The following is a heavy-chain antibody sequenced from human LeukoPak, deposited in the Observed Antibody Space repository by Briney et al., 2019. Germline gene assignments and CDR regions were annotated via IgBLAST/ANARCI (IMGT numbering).Heavy chain of an antibody. Sequence: GGSLRLSCAASGLSFSSFSMNWARQAPGKGLEWVSYSSSSSSTIYYADFVEGRFTISRDNAKNSLYLQMDSLRAEDTALYYCARATHSGLAAANAYWGQGTLVTVSS. J-gene: IGHJ4*02. CDR2: SSSSSSTI. D-gene: IGHD6-13*01. CDR3: ARATHSGLAAANAY. V-gene: IGHV3-48*04. CDR1: GLSFSSFS.